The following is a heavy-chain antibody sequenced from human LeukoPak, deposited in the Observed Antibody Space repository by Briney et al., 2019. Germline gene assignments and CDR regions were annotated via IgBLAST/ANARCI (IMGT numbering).Heavy chain of an antibody. CDR1: GYSFTSYW. J-gene: IGHJ4*02. CDR2: IYPGDSDN. D-gene: IGHD6-19*01. Sequence: GESLKISCKGSGYSFTSYWIGWVRQMPGKGLEWMGFIYPGDSDNRYSPSFQGQVTFSADKSISTAYLQWNSLKASDTAMYYCARRAVSSDWHYFDYWGQGTLVTVSP. CDR3: ARRAVSSDWHYFDY. V-gene: IGHV5-51*01.